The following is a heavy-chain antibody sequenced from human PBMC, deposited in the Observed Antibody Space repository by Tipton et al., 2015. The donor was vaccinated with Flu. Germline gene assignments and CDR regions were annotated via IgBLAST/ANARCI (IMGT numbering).Heavy chain of an antibody. Sequence: VQLVQSGAELKKTGESLKISCQGSGYTFTSNWIGWVRQTPGKGLECMGIIFAGDSDVRYSPSFQGQVTISVARSISTTYLQWSSLKASDTAVYYCAGDYDILAGYGPDVFDVWGQGTRVTVSS. CDR1: GYTFTSNW. CDR2: IFAGDSDV. V-gene: IGHV5-51*03. CDR3: AGDYDILAGYGPDVFDV. J-gene: IGHJ3*01. D-gene: IGHD3-9*01.